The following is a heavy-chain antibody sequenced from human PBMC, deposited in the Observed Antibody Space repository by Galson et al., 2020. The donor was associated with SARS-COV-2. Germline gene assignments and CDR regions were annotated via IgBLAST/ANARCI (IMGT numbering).Heavy chain of an antibody. D-gene: IGHD3-10*01. CDR1: GFTFSSSA. CDR3: AKDPLWFGEQDY. Sequence: GESLKLPCAASGFTFSSSAIGWVRQAPGKGLEWVSGIGNRGGTTYYSVSVKGRFTISRDNSKNTLYLQMDSLRPDDTAVYYCAKDPLWFGEQDYWGQGALVTVSS. CDR2: IGNRGGTT. V-gene: IGHV3-23*01. J-gene: IGHJ4*02.